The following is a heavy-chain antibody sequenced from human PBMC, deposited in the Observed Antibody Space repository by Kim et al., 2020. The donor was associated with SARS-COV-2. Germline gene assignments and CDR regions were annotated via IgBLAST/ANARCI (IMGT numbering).Heavy chain of an antibody. CDR3: VRGRSTSGWTDYY. CDR2: INHKSGNT. J-gene: IGHJ4*02. Sequence: ASVKVSCKTSGYTFTSYDVHWVRQATGQGPEWMGWINHKSGNTGYAQTLQGRLTLTKNTSISTAYMDLSSLRSEDTAVYYCVRGRSTSGWTDYYWGQGTLVTVSP. V-gene: IGHV1-8*01. D-gene: IGHD6-19*01. CDR1: GYTFTSYD.